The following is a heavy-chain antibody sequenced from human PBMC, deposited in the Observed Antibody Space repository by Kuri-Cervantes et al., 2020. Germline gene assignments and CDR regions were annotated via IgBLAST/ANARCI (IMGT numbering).Heavy chain of an antibody. D-gene: IGHD5-18*01. CDR1: GGSISSYY. V-gene: IGHV4-59*05. Sequence: SETLSLTCTVSGGSISSYYWSWIRQPPGKGLEWIGSIYYSGSTYYNPSLKSRVTISVDTSKNQFSLKLSSVTAADTAVYYCASGGYSYGYGDYWGQGTLVTVSS. J-gene: IGHJ4*02. CDR2: IYYSGST. CDR3: ASGGYSYGYGDY.